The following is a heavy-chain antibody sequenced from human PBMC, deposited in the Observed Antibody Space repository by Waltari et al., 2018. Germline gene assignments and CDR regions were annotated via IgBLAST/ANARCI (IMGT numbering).Heavy chain of an antibody. CDR3: ARHIGYCSSTSCYTAYYFDY. V-gene: IGHV4-59*08. Sequence: QVQLQESGPGLVKPSETLSLTCTVSGGSISSYYWSWIRQPPGKGLEWIGYIYYSGSTNYNPSLKSRVTISVDTSKNQFSLKLSSVTAADTAVYYCARHIGYCSSTSCYTAYYFDYWGQGTLVTVSS. J-gene: IGHJ4*02. CDR2: IYYSGST. CDR1: GGSISSYY. D-gene: IGHD2-2*02.